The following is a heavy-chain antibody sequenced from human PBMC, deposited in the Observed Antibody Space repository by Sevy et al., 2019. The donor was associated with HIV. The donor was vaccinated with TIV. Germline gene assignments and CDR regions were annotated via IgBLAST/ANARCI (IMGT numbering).Heavy chain of an antibody. CDR1: GFTFSSYA. J-gene: IGHJ4*02. D-gene: IGHD6-13*01. CDR2: ISGSGGST. V-gene: IGHV3-23*01. CDR3: AEGRYSSSWYHDY. Sequence: GGSLRLSCAASGFTFSSYAMSWVRQAPGKGLEWVSAISGSGGSTYYADSVKGRFTISRDNSKNTLYLQVNSLRAEDTAVYYCAEGRYSSSWYHDYWGQGTLVTVSS.